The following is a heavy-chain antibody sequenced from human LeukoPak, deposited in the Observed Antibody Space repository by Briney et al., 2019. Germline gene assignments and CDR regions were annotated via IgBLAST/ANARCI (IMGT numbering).Heavy chain of an antibody. CDR3: ARDTKSDFWSGRYYMDV. D-gene: IGHD3-3*01. CDR1: GFTFSSYS. Sequence: GGSLRLSCAASGFTFSSYSMNWVRQAPGKGLEWVSSIRSSSSYIYYAHSVKGRFTISRDNAKNSLYLQMNSLRAEDTAVYYCARDTKSDFWSGRYYMDVWGKGTTVTVSS. CDR2: IRSSSSYI. J-gene: IGHJ6*03. V-gene: IGHV3-21*01.